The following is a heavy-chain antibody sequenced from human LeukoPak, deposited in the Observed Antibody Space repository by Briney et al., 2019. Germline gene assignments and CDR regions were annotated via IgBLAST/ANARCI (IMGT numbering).Heavy chain of an antibody. D-gene: IGHD3-10*01. Sequence: GSLRLSCAASGFTFSSYGMHWVRQAPGKGLEWVAFIRYDGSNKYYADSVKGRFTISRDNSKNTLYLQMNSLRAEDTAVYYCAKDVGFGELLFWFNPWGQGTLVTVSS. V-gene: IGHV3-30*02. J-gene: IGHJ5*02. CDR1: GFTFSSYG. CDR3: AKDVGFGELLFWFNP. CDR2: IRYDGSNK.